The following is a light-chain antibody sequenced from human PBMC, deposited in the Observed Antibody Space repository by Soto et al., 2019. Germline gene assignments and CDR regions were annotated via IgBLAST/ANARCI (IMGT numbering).Light chain of an antibody. J-gene: IGKJ1*01. V-gene: IGKV1-5*01. CDR1: QSISSS. CDR3: QQYHRYSWT. Sequence: DIQMTQSPSTLSASVGARVIIACRASQSISSSLAWYQQKPGKAPKLLIYDASSLESGVPSRYSGSGSGTEFTLSINSLQPQDFATYYCQQYHRYSWTFGQGTKVEIK. CDR2: DAS.